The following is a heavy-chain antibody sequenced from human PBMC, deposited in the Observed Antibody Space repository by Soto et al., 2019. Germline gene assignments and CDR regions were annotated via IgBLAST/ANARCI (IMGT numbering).Heavy chain of an antibody. Sequence: GGSLRLSCSASGFTFGNFAMSWARQAPGKGLEWVSSITGRGTTTYYTGSVKGRFTISRDNSKNTLYLQMNSLRAEDTAIYYCEKELRWPQFADYWGQGTLVTVSS. V-gene: IGHV3-23*01. CDR2: ITGRGTTT. CDR3: EKELRWPQFADY. J-gene: IGHJ4*02. CDR1: GFTFGNFA.